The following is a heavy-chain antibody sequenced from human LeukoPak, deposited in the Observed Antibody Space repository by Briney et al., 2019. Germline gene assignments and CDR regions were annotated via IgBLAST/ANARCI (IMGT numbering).Heavy chain of an antibody. CDR2: INPSGGST. V-gene: IGHV1-46*01. CDR3: ARVAWEGSYCGGDCYPFDY. J-gene: IGHJ4*02. D-gene: IGHD2-21*02. Sequence: ASVKVSCKASGYTFTSYYMHWVRQAPGQGLEWMGIINPSGGSTSYAQEFQGRVTMTRDTSTSTVYMELSSLRSEDTAVYYCARVAWEGSYCGGDCYPFDYWGQGTLVTVSS. CDR1: GYTFTSYY.